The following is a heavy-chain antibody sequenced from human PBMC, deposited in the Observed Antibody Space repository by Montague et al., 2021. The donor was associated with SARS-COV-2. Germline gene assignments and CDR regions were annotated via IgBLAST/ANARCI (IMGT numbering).Heavy chain of an antibody. D-gene: IGHD3-16*01. V-gene: IGHV3-23*01. CDR3: AKHLVPWYYFDY. Sequence: SLRLSCAASGFFFNSYVMSWVRQAPGKGLEWVSSISGSSETINYADSVKGRFTISRDRSKDTLYLQLNNPRADDAAVYYCAKHLVPWYYFDYWGQGTLVTVSS. J-gene: IGHJ4*02. CDR1: GFFFNSYV. CDR2: ISGSSETI.